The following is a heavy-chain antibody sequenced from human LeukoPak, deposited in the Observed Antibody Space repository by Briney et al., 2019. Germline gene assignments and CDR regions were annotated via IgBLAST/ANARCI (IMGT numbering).Heavy chain of an antibody. CDR3: ARIMLSGMEFDC. D-gene: IGHD3-10*01. V-gene: IGHV4-31*03. J-gene: IGHJ4*02. CDR1: GGSISSVGYY. CDR2: IYYSGST. Sequence: SETLSLTCTVSGGSISSVGYYWSWIRQHPGKGLEWIRYIYYSGSTYYNPSLKSRVTISVVTAKNQFSLELSSVTAADTAVYYCARIMLSGMEFDCWGQGTLVTVSS.